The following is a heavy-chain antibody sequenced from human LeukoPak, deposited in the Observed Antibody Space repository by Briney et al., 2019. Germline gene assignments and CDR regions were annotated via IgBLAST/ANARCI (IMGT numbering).Heavy chain of an antibody. CDR3: ARDRSYGDYADY. V-gene: IGHV3-21*01. CDR1: GFTFSSYS. J-gene: IGHJ4*02. Sequence: GGSLTLSCAASGFTFSSYSMNWVRQAPGKGLEWVSSISSSSSYIYYADSVKGRFTISRDNAKNSLYLQMNSLRAEDTAVYYCARDRSYGDYADYWGQGTLVTVSS. CDR2: ISSSSSYI. D-gene: IGHD4-17*01.